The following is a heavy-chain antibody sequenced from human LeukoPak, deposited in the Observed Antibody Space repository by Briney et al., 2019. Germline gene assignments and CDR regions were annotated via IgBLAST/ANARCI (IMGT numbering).Heavy chain of an antibody. CDR2: INPSGGST. CDR1: GYTFTSYY. V-gene: IGHV1-46*01. CDR3: ARDPLHRHPGY. Sequence: GASVKVSCKASGYTFTSYYMHWVRQTPGQGLEWMGIINPSGGSTSYAQKFQGRVTMTRDMSTSTVYMELSSLRSEDTAVYYCARDPLHRHPGYWGQGTLVTVSS. J-gene: IGHJ4*02.